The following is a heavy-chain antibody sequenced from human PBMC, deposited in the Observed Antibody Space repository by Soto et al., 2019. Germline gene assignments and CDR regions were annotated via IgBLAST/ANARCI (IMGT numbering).Heavy chain of an antibody. CDR1: GFTFSSYA. V-gene: IGHV3-23*01. Sequence: GSLRLACTASGFTFSSYAVSWVRQAPGKGPEWISSISGSGSTIYYADSVKGRFTISRDNSKNTLYLQMSSLRAEDTAVYYCAKVFYYYDSSGYYYFDYWGQGTLVTVYS. CDR3: AKVFYYYDSSGYYYFDY. CDR2: ISGSGSTI. J-gene: IGHJ4*02. D-gene: IGHD3-22*01.